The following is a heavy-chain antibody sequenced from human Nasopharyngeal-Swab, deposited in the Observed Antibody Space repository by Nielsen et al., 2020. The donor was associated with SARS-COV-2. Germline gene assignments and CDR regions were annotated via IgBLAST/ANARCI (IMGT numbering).Heavy chain of an antibody. CDR3: ARLPYSDNYHLDY. V-gene: IGHV4-38-2*01. Sequence: SETLSLTCPVSGYSISSGYYWCWIRHPPGKGLEWLGSIYHSGSTYYNPSLTSRVTISVDTSKNQFSLNLNSVTAADTAVYYCARLPYSDNYHLDYWGQGTLVNVSS. J-gene: IGHJ4*02. D-gene: IGHD1-26*01. CDR2: IYHSGST. CDR1: GYSISSGYY.